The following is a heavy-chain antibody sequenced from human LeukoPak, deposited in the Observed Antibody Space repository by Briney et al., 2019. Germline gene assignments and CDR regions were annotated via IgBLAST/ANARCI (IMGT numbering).Heavy chain of an antibody. CDR3: AKTGSSSWGYFDY. J-gene: IGHJ4*02. Sequence: PGGSLRLSCAASGFTFRTYGMHWVRQAPGKGLEGVAFIRNDGTIKYYAGSVKGRFTISRDNSKSTLYLQMNSLRAEDTAVYYCAKTGSSSWGYFDYWGQGTLVTVSS. D-gene: IGHD6-13*01. V-gene: IGHV3-30*02. CDR1: GFTFRTYG. CDR2: IRNDGTIK.